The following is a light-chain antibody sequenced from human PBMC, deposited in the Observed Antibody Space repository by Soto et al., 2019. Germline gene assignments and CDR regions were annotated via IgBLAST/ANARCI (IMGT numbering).Light chain of an antibody. V-gene: IGKV4-1*01. J-gene: IGKJ5*01. CDR3: QQYYNTPIT. Sequence: DIVMTQSPDSLAMSLGERATINCKSSQSVLYSSNNENYLAWYQQKPGQPPKLLIYWASTRESGVPDRFSGSGSGTDFTLTISSLQAEDVAVYYCQQYYNTPITFGQGTRLEIK. CDR1: QSVLYSSNNENY. CDR2: WAS.